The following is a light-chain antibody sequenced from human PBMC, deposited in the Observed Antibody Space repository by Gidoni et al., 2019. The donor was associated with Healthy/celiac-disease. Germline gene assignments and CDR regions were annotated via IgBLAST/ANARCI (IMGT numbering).Light chain of an antibody. CDR3: QQYNSYLYT. CDR1: QSISSW. J-gene: IGKJ2*01. CDR2: DAS. V-gene: IGKV1-5*01. Sequence: DIQMTQSPSTLSAYVGDRVTITCRASQSISSWLAWYQQKTGKATKLLIYDASSLESGVPSRFSGSGSGTEFTLTISSLQPDDFATYYCQQYNSYLYTFGQGTKLEIK.